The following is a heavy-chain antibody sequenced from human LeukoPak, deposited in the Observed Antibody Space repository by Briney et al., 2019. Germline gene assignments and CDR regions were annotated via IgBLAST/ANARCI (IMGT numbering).Heavy chain of an antibody. CDR3: ARVSRDIVVVPAAKLFDY. D-gene: IGHD2-2*01. V-gene: IGHV1-2*02. Sequence: ASVKVSCKASGYTFTGYYMHWVRQAPGQGLEWMGWIIPNSGGTNYAQKFQGRVTMTRDTSISTAYMELSRLRSDDTAVYYCARVSRDIVVVPAAKLFDYWGQGTLVTVSS. CDR1: GYTFTGYY. J-gene: IGHJ4*02. CDR2: IIPNSGGT.